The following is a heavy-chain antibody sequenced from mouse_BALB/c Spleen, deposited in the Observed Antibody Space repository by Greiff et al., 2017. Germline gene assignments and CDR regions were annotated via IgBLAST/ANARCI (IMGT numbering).Heavy chain of an antibody. V-gene: IGHV1-54*03. CDR1: VYAFTNYL. J-gene: IGHJ4*01. CDR2: INPGSGGT. Sequence: VQLQQSGAELVRPGTSVKVSCKASVYAFTNYLIEWVKQRPGQGLEWIGVINPGSGGTNYNEKFKGKATLTADKSSSTAYMQLSSLTSDDSAVYFCARRMDYWGQGTSVTVSS. CDR3: ARRMDY.